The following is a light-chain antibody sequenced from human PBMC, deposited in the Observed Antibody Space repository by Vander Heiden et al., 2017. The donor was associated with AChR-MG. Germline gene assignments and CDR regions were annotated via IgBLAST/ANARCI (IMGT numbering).Light chain of an antibody. J-gene: IGKJ2*01. CDR3: LQYYSTPRT. Sequence: DIVMTQSPDSLAVSLGERATINCKSSQSVLYSSDNKNYLAWYQQKPGQPPKLLIYWASTRESGVPERLSGSGSGTDFTLTISSLQAEDVAVYYCLQYYSTPRTFGQGTKLEIK. CDR2: WAS. CDR1: QSVLYSSDNKNY. V-gene: IGKV4-1*01.